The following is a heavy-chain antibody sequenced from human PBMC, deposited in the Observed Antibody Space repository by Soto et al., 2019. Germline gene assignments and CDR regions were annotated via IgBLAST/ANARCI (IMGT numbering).Heavy chain of an antibody. J-gene: IGHJ4*02. Sequence: SETLSLTCTVSGGSISSSSYYWGWIRQPPGKGLEWIGYIYYSGSTNYNPSLKSRVTISVDTSKNQFSLKLSSVTAADTAVYYCARDNGYSYGYTLDHWGQGTLVTVSS. CDR1: GGSISSSSYY. CDR3: ARDNGYSYGYTLDH. D-gene: IGHD5-18*01. CDR2: IYYSGST. V-gene: IGHV4-61*01.